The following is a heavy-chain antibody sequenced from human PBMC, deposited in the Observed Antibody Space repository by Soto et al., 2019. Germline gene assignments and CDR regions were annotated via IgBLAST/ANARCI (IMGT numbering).Heavy chain of an antibody. V-gene: IGHV1-2*02. D-gene: IGHD6-6*01. J-gene: IGHJ5*02. CDR3: AKDLTRQLAYWLDP. Sequence: ASVKVSCKASGFSFTGYYIHWLRQAPGQGLEWMGWINAHSGGTEYAQKFQGRVTLTRDTSIATAYLTLTSLTSDDTALYYCAKDLTRQLAYWLDPWGQGTQVTV. CDR2: INAHSGGT. CDR1: GFSFTGYY.